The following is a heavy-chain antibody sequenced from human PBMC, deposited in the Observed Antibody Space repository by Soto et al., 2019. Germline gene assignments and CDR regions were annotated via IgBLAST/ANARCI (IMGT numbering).Heavy chain of an antibody. CDR1: GGSFSGYY. J-gene: IGHJ3*02. V-gene: IGHV4-34*01. Sequence: QVQLQQWGAGLLKPSETLSLTCAVYGGSFSGYYWSWIRQPPGKGLEWIGEINHSGSTNYNPSLKSRVTISVDTSKNQFSLKLSSVTAADTAVYYCARGQDIVATSRAFDIWGQGTMVTVSS. D-gene: IGHD5-12*01. CDR3: ARGQDIVATSRAFDI. CDR2: INHSGST.